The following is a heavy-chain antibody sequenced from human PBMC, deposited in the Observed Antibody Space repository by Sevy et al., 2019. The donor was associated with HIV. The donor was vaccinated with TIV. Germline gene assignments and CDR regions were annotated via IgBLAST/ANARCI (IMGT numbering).Heavy chain of an antibody. D-gene: IGHD2-8*01. CDR1: GGTFSSYV. J-gene: IGHJ4*02. Sequence: SVKVSCKASGGTFSSYVISWVRQAPGQGLEWMGRIIPILGIANYAQKFQGRVTITADKSTSTAYMELSSLRSEDTAVYYCARLAVSSDCTNGVCPKYYFDYWGQGTLVTVSS. V-gene: IGHV1-69*04. CDR3: ARLAVSSDCTNGVCPKYYFDY. CDR2: IIPILGIA.